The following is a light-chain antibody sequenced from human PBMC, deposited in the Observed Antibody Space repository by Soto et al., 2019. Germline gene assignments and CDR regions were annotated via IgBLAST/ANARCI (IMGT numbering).Light chain of an antibody. Sequence: EIVLTQSPGTLSLSPGERPTLSCRASQSGSNNYLAWFQQKPGQAPRVLIYGVSSRATGIPDRFSGSGSGTDFSLTISRLEPEDFAVYYCQQYDRSPFTFGPGTKVDIK. J-gene: IGKJ3*01. CDR1: QSGSNNY. CDR2: GVS. CDR3: QQYDRSPFT. V-gene: IGKV3-20*01.